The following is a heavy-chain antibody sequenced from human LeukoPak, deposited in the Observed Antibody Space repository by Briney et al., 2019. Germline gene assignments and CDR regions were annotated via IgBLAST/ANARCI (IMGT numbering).Heavy chain of an antibody. CDR2: INPSGGST. D-gene: IGHD1-26*01. CDR1: GYSVTNYY. J-gene: IGHJ6*02. CDR3: ARLISGSYSYGMDV. Sequence: ASVKVSCKTSGYSVTNYYMHWVRQAPGQGLEGMGIINPSGGSTNYAQKFQGRVTMTRDTSTSTVYMELSSLRSEDTAVYYCARLISGSYSYGMDVWGQGTTVTVSS. V-gene: IGHV1-46*01.